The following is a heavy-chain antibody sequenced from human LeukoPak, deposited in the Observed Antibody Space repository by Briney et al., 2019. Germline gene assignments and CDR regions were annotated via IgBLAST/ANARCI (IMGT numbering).Heavy chain of an antibody. V-gene: IGHV4-59*01. CDR3: ARGRGGVGYNL. CDR2: IYYSGST. Sequence: PSETLSLTCTVSGASMSSYYWSWIRQPPGKGLEWIGYIYYSGSTNYNPSLKSRVTISVDTSKNQFSLNLSSVTAADTAVYYCARGRGGVGYNLWGQGTLVTVSS. CDR1: GASMSSYY. J-gene: IGHJ4*02. D-gene: IGHD5-24*01.